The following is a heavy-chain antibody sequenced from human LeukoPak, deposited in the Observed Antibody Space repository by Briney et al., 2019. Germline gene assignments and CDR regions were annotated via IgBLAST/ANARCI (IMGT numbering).Heavy chain of an antibody. CDR2: INHSGST. CDR3: ARGWGNIAAVGIVDY. V-gene: IGHV4-34*01. J-gene: IGHJ4*02. CDR1: GGSFSGYY. D-gene: IGHD6-13*01. Sequence: SETLSLTCAVYGGSFSGYYWSWIRQPPGKGLEWIGEINHSGSTNYNPSLKSRVTISVDTPKNQFSLKLSSVTAADTAVYYCARGWGNIAAVGIVDYWGQGTLVTVSS.